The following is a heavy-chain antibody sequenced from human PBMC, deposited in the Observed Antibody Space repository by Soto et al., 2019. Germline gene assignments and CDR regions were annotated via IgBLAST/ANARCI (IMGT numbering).Heavy chain of an antibody. CDR1: GYTFTSYY. J-gene: IGHJ4*02. CDR3: ARGYCSGGSCWGYFYY. CDR2: INPSGGST. V-gene: IGHV1-46*01. Sequence: ASVKVSCKASGYTFTSYYMHWVRQAPGQGLEWMGIINPSGGSTSYAQKFQGRVTVTRDTSTSTVYMELSSLRSEDTAVYYCARGYCSGGSCWGYFYYWGQGNLVPVSS. D-gene: IGHD2-15*01.